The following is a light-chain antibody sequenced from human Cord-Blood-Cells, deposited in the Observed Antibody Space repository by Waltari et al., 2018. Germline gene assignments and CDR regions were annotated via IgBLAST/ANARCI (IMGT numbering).Light chain of an antibody. Sequence: QSALTQPASVSGSPGQSITISCTGTSSDDGGSNYVSWYQQHPGTAPKLMIYEVSNRPSGVSNRFSGSKSGNTASLTISGLQAEDEADYYCSSYTSSSTYVFGTGTKVTVL. CDR1: SSDDGGSNY. CDR2: EVS. J-gene: IGLJ1*01. CDR3: SSYTSSSTYV. V-gene: IGLV2-14*01.